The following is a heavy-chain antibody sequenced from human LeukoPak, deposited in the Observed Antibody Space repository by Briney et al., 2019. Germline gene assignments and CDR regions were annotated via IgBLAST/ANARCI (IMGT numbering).Heavy chain of an antibody. CDR3: ARGGSGRHYNPFDY. J-gene: IGHJ4*02. D-gene: IGHD3-10*01. CDR1: GYTFTGYY. CDR2: INPSGGNT. V-gene: IGHV1-46*01. Sequence: ASVKVSCKASGYTFTGYYIHWVREAPGQGLEWMGIINPSGGNTNYAQKFQGRVTMTRDTSTSTLYMEMSSLRSEDTALYYCARGGSGRHYNPFDYWGQGTLVTVSS.